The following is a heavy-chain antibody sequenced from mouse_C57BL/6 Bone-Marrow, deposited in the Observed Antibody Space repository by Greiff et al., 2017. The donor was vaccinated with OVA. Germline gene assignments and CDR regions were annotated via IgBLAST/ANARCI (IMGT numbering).Heavy chain of an antibody. CDR3: ARSGTTARGTYFDY. Sequence: VQLQQSGAELARPGASVKLSCKASGYTFTSYGISWVKQRTGQGLEWIGEIYPRSGNTYYNEKFKGKATLTADKSSSTAYMELRSLTSEDSAVYFCARSGTTARGTYFDYWGQGTTLTVSS. V-gene: IGHV1-81*01. D-gene: IGHD1-2*01. CDR2: IYPRSGNT. CDR1: GYTFTSYG. J-gene: IGHJ2*01.